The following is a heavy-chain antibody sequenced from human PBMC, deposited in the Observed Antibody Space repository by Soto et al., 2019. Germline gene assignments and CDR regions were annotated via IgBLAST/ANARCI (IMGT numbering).Heavy chain of an antibody. J-gene: IGHJ6*02. CDR3: AKVREGYDSSGYYYYYYGMDV. CDR1: GYTFTSYG. D-gene: IGHD3-22*01. Sequence: ASVKVSCKASGYTFTSYGISWVRQAPGQGLEWMGWISAYNGNTNYAQKLQGRVTMTTDTSTSTAYMELRSLRAEDTAIYYCAKVREGYDSSGYYYYYYGMDVWGQGTTVTVSS. CDR2: ISAYNGNT. V-gene: IGHV1-18*04.